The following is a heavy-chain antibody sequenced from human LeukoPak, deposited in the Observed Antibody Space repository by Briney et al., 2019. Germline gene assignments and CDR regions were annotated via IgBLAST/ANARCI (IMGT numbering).Heavy chain of an antibody. J-gene: IGHJ2*01. CDR1: GFTFSNYG. Sequence: GGSLRLSCAASGFTFSNYGMHWVRQAPGKGLEWVAVIWSDESNKYYADSVKGRFTISRDNFKNTLYLHMNRLRAEDTTVYYCARGVVGATTGWYFDLWGRGTLVTVFS. CDR2: IWSDESNK. V-gene: IGHV3-33*01. CDR3: ARGVVGATTGWYFDL. D-gene: IGHD1-26*01.